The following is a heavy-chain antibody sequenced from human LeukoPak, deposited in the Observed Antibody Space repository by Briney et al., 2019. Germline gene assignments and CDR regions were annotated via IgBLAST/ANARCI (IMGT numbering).Heavy chain of an antibody. CDR2: ISSSSSTI. CDR3: ASEDYYYDSSGYTTGFDY. Sequence: PGGSLRLSCAASGFTFSSYSMNWVRQAPGKGLEWVSYISSSSSTIYYADSVKGRFTISRDNAKNSLYLQMNSLRAEDTAVYYCASEDYYYDSSGYTTGFDYWGQGTLVTVSS. J-gene: IGHJ4*02. D-gene: IGHD3-22*01. V-gene: IGHV3-48*04. CDR1: GFTFSSYS.